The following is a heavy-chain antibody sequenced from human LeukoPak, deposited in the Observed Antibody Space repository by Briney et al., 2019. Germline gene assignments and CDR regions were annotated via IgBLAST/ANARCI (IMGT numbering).Heavy chain of an antibody. CDR1: GFTLSTYW. CDR3: ARVYSSGGSDC. J-gene: IGHJ4*02. V-gene: IGHV3-74*01. CDR2: INSDGRST. Sequence: PGGSLRLSCAASGFTLSTYWMHWVRQAPGKGLVWVSRINSDGRSTSYADSVKGRFTISRDNTKNTLYLQMNSLRAEDTAVYYCARVYSSGGSDCWGQGTLVTVSS. D-gene: IGHD6-19*01.